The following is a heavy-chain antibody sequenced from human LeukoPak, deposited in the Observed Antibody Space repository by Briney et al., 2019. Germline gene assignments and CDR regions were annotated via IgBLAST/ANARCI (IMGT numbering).Heavy chain of an antibody. V-gene: IGHV1-2*02. CDR3: ARDPSAPEELLQYYFDY. CDR2: INPNSGGT. D-gene: IGHD2-15*01. Sequence: GASVPDSCKSSGYTFTCYYMHGLRQPPGQELEWMGWINPNSGGTNYAQKLQGRVTMHRETSIRTAYMELSRLRSDDTAVYYCARDPSAPEELLQYYFDYWGQGTLVTVSS. J-gene: IGHJ4*02. CDR1: GYTFTCYY.